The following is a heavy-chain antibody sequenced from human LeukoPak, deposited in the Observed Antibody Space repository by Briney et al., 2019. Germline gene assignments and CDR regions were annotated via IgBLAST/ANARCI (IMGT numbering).Heavy chain of an antibody. J-gene: IGHJ4*02. CDR3: ARAPVVYYFDY. D-gene: IGHD2-8*02. CDR2: IYYSGST. V-gene: IGHV4-59*01. CDR1: GGSIRSYY. Sequence: SETLSLTCTVSGGSIRSYYWSWIRQSPGKGLEWIGYIYYSGSTNYNPSLKSRVTISVDTSKNQFSLKLSSVTAADTAVYYCARAPVVYYFDYWGQGTLVTVSS.